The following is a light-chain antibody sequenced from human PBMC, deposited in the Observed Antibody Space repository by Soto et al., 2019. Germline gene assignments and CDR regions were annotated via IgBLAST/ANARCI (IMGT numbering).Light chain of an antibody. CDR2: AAS. Sequence: DIQMTQSPSSLSASVGDRVTITCRASQSISSYLNWFQQKPGKAPKLLICAASILQSGVPSRFSGSGSGTDFTLTISSLQPEDFATYYCQQSYSTPRTFGQGTAVEIK. V-gene: IGKV1-39*01. CDR3: QQSYSTPRT. J-gene: IGKJ1*01. CDR1: QSISSY.